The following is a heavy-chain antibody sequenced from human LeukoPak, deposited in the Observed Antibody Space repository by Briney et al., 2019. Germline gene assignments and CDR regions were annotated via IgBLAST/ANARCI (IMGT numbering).Heavy chain of an antibody. CDR3: ARDLSVPADYCDSSARGYFDY. CDR2: IIPIFGTA. D-gene: IGHD3-22*01. CDR1: GGTFSSYA. J-gene: IGHJ4*02. Sequence: ASVKVSCKASGGTFSSYAISWVRQAPGQGLEWMGGIIPIFGTANYAQKFQGRVTITTDESTSTAYMELSSLRSEDTTVYYCARDLSVPADYCDSSARGYFDYWGQGTLVTVSS. V-gene: IGHV1-69*05.